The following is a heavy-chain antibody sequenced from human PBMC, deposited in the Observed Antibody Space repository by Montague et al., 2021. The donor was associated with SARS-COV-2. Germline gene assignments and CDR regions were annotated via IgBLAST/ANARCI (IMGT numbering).Heavy chain of an antibody. V-gene: IGHV4-34*01. CDR3: ARLVVPAARYYYYYYYMDV. J-gene: IGHJ6*03. Sequence: SETLSLTCTVSGGSISSYYWSWIRQPPGKGLEWIGEINHSGSTDXNPSLKSRVTISVDTSKNQFSLKLSSVTAADTAVYYCARLVVPAARYYYYYYYMDVWGKGTTVTVSS. CDR2: INHSGST. CDR1: GGSISSYY. D-gene: IGHD2-2*01.